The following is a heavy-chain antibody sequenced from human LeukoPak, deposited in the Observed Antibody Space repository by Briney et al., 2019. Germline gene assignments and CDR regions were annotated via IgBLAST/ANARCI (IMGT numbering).Heavy chain of an antibody. V-gene: IGHV1-46*01. CDR1: GYTFTSYY. CDR3: ARDLGGAINWFDP. D-gene: IGHD4-23*01. CDR2: INPSGGST. J-gene: IGHJ5*02. Sequence: GASVKVSCKASGYTFTSYYIHWVRQAPGQGLEWMGIINPSGGSTSYAQKFQGRVTMTRDMSKSTVYMELSSLRSEDTAVYYCARDLGGAINWFDPWGQGTLVTVSS.